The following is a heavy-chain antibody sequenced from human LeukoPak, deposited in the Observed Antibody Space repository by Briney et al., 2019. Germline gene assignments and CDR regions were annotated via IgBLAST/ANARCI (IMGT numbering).Heavy chain of an antibody. V-gene: IGHV1-18*01. J-gene: IGHJ5*02. D-gene: IGHD3-10*01. CDR3: ARVRGFLWFVLNWFDP. CDR2: ISAYNGNT. CDR1: GYTFTSYG. Sequence: VASVKVSCKASGYTFTSYGTSWVRQAPGQGLEWMGWISAYNGNTNYAQKLQGRVTMTTDTSTSTAYVALRSLRSDDTAVYYCARVRGFLWFVLNWFDPWGQRTLVTVSS.